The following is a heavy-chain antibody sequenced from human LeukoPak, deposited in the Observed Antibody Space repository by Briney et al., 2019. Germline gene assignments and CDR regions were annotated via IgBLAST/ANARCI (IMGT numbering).Heavy chain of an antibody. D-gene: IGHD4-23*01. CDR3: ARGLAGNVDV. CDR2: TYYRSKWHN. CDR1: GDSVSSNSAT. V-gene: IGHV6-1*01. Sequence: SQTLSLTCAISGDSVSSNSATWNWIGQSPSRGLEWLGRTYYRSKWHNEYAVSVRSRITINADTSKNQFSLQLNSVTPEDTAVYFCARGLAGNVDVWGKETTVTVSS. J-gene: IGHJ6*04.